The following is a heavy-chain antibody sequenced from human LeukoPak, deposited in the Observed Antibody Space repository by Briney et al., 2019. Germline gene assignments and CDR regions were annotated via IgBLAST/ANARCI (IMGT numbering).Heavy chain of an antibody. V-gene: IGHV3-11*06. D-gene: IGHD6-19*01. CDR2: ISSSIGYT. CDR3: ARDFRGVWPGIAVARWGYYFDY. Sequence: VGSLRLSCAASGFTFSDYYMSWIRQAPGEGLEWVSYISSSIGYTNYADSVKGRFTISRDNAKNSLYLQMNSLRAEDTAVYYCARDFRGVWPGIAVARWGYYFDYWGQGTLVTVSS. CDR1: GFTFSDYY. J-gene: IGHJ4*02.